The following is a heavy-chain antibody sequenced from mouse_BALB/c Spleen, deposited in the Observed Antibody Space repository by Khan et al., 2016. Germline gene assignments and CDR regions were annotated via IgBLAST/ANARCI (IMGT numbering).Heavy chain of an antibody. CDR3: ARERLNYDYAMDY. J-gene: IGHJ4*01. D-gene: IGHD2-1*01. Sequence: QVQLQQSGAELVRPGVSVKISCKGSGYTFTDYAMHWVKQSHAKSLEWIGVISSYYGDSSYNQKFEGKATMTVDKSSSTAYMELARLTSEDSAIYYCARERLNYDYAMDYCGQGTSVTVSS. CDR2: ISSYYGDS. CDR1: GYTFTDYA. V-gene: IGHV1S137*01.